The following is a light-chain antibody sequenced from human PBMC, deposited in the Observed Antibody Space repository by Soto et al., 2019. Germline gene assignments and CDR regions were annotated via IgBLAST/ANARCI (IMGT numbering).Light chain of an antibody. Sequence: EIVMTQSPATLSVSPRERATLSCRASQSVSNNLAWYQQKPGQTPKLLIYVASTRATGIPARFSGSGSGTEFTLTISSLQSEDFAFYYCQQYNVWPLTFGGGTKVEFK. V-gene: IGKV3-15*01. J-gene: IGKJ4*01. CDR3: QQYNVWPLT. CDR2: VAS. CDR1: QSVSNN.